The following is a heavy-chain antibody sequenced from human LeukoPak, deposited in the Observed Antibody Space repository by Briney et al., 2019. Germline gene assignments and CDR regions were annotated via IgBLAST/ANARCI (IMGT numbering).Heavy chain of an antibody. CDR3: ARGNTYYYDFDY. V-gene: IGHV4-59*01. CDR2: IYFSGNT. CDR1: GGSISSYY. Sequence: PSETLSLTCTVSGGSISSYYWSWIRQPPGKGLEWIGYIYFSGNTNHNPSLKSRVTISVDTSKNQFSLKLSSVTAADTAVYYCARGNTYYYDFDYWGQGTLVTVSS. D-gene: IGHD3-10*01. J-gene: IGHJ4*02.